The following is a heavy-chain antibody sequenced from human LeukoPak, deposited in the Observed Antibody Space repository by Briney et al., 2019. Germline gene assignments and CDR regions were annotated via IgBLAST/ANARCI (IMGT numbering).Heavy chain of an antibody. D-gene: IGHD1-1*01. Sequence: QPGGSLRLSCAASGFTFSDYSMNWVRQAPGKGLEWVSYVSSGGSTKYYADSVKGRFTISRDNAKNSLSLQMNSLTAEDTAVYYCARDDLGTSYNDYGMDVWGQGTTITVSS. CDR1: GFTFSDYS. CDR3: ARDDLGTSYNDYGMDV. J-gene: IGHJ6*02. V-gene: IGHV3-48*01. CDR2: VSSGGSTK.